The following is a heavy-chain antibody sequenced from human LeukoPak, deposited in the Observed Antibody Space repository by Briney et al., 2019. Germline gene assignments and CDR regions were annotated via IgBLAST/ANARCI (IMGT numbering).Heavy chain of an antibody. CDR3: ARDRWTDY. D-gene: IGHD1-1*01. V-gene: IGHV3-48*04. J-gene: IGHJ4*02. Sequence: GGSLRLSCAASGFTFSSYSMKWVRQAPGKGLDWLSYISSGSSTIYYADSVKGRFTISRDNAKNSVYLQMNSLRAEDTAVYYCARDRWTDYWGQGTLVTVSS. CDR1: GFTFSSYS. CDR2: ISSGSSTI.